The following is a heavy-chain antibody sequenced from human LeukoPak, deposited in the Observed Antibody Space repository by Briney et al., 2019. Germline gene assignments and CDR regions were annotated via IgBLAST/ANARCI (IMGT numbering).Heavy chain of an antibody. CDR1: GGSISSYY. CDR3: ARDLGFCSSTSCYPWFDP. V-gene: IGHV4-59*01. J-gene: IGHJ5*02. Sequence: SQTLSLTCTVSGGSISSYYWSWIRQPPGKGLEWIGYIYYSGSTNYNPSLKSRVTISVDTSKNQFSLKLSSVTAADTAVYYCARDLGFCSSTSCYPWFDPWGQGTLVTVSS. CDR2: IYYSGST. D-gene: IGHD2-2*01.